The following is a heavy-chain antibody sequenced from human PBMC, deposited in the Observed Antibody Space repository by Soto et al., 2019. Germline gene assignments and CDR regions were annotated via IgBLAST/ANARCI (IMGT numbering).Heavy chain of an antibody. CDR1: GFTFSSYS. V-gene: IGHV3-48*01. J-gene: IGHJ6*03. D-gene: IGHD6-13*01. CDR2: ISSSSSTI. CDR3: ARDASGAQQQLLGLYYYYYMDV. Sequence: GGSLRLSCAASGFTFSSYSMNWVRQAPGKGLEWVSYISSSSSTIYYADSVKGRFTISRDNAKNSRYLQMNSLRAEDTAVYYCARDASGAQQQLLGLYYYYYMDVWGKGTTVTVSS.